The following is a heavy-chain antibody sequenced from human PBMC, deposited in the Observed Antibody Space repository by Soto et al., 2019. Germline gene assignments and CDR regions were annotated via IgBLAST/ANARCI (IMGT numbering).Heavy chain of an antibody. Sequence: QVQLQESGPGLVKPSQTLSLTCTVAGGSISSGGYYWNWISQHPGKGMEWIGYIYYSGSTYYNPSLRRRVIISVDTTKTQYLLKLSSVTAAATAEYYCAEGGSTEGFDYWGQGTLVTVSS. CDR1: GGSISSGGYY. CDR2: IYYSGST. CDR3: AEGGSTEGFDY. D-gene: IGHD1-26*01. V-gene: IGHV4-31*03. J-gene: IGHJ4*02.